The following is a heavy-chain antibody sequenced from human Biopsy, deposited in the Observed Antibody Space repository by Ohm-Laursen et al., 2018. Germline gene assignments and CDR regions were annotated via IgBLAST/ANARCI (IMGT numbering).Heavy chain of an antibody. D-gene: IGHD6-19*01. CDR3: ARNTGWYGDLYYFDY. Sequence: GASVKVSCKASGYTYTSYGISWVRQAPGQGPEWMGWISGYNGNTVYPQNHQGRVTLTTDTSKSTVYMELSSLRSADTAVYFCARNTGWYGDLYYFDYWGQGTLVTVSS. J-gene: IGHJ4*02. CDR2: ISGYNGNT. CDR1: GYTYTSYG. V-gene: IGHV1-18*01.